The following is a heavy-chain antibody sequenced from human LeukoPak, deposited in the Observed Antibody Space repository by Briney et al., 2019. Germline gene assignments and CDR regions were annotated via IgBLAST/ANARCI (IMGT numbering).Heavy chain of an antibody. D-gene: IGHD3-10*01. CDR3: ARDGSGSGNSDLDY. V-gene: IGHV1-2*02. J-gene: IGHJ4*02. Sequence: ASVKVSCKASGYTFTGYYMHWVRQAPGQGLEWMGWINPNSGGTNYAQKFQGRVTMTRDTSINTAYMELSRLRSDDTAVYYCARDGSGSGNSDLDYWGQGTLVTVSP. CDR2: INPNSGGT. CDR1: GYTFTGYY.